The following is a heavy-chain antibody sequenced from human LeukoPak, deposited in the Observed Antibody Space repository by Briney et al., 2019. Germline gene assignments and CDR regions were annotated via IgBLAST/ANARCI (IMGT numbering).Heavy chain of an antibody. Sequence: GESLKISCNGSGYSFTSYWIGWVRQMPRKSLEWMGIIYPGDSDTRYSPSFQAQVTISADKSISTAYLQWSSLKASDTAMYYCARGDGYNYRATFDYWGQGTLVTVSS. D-gene: IGHD5-24*01. J-gene: IGHJ4*02. CDR3: ARGDGYNYRATFDY. CDR1: GYSFTSYW. CDR2: IYPGDSDT. V-gene: IGHV5-51*01.